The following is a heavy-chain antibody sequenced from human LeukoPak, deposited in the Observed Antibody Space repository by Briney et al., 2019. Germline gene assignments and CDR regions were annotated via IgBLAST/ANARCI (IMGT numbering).Heavy chain of an antibody. Sequence: ASVKVSCKASGYAFTSYYMHWVRQAPGQGLEWMGIINTSGGSTSYAQKFQGRVTMTRDTSTSTVYMELSSLRSEDTAVYYCATINPEAGSYYTHYYYGMDVWGQGTTVTVSS. J-gene: IGHJ6*02. CDR2: INTSGGST. V-gene: IGHV1-46*01. CDR1: GYAFTSYY. D-gene: IGHD3-10*01. CDR3: ATINPEAGSYYTHYYYGMDV.